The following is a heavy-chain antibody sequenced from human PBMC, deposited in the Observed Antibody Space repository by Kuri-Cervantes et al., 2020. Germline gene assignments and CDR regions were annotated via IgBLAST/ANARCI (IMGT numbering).Heavy chain of an antibody. V-gene: IGHV3-23*01. CDR2: ISGSGGST. D-gene: IGHD2-15*01. Sequence: ETLSLTCAASGFTFSSYAMSWVRQAPGKGLEWVSAISGSGGSTYYADSVKGRFTISRDNAKNSLYLQMNSLRAEDTAVYYCARVGIRCSGGSCNRYYYYMDVWGKGTTVTVSS. CDR3: ARVGIRCSGGSCNRYYYYMDV. J-gene: IGHJ6*03. CDR1: GFTFSSYA.